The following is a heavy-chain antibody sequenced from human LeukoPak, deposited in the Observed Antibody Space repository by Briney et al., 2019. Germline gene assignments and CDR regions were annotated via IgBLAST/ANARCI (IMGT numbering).Heavy chain of an antibody. D-gene: IGHD2/OR15-2a*01. Sequence: PSETLSLTCAVYGVSFSDYYWKWIRQSPGKGLEWMGEINHSGTTNYNPSLKSRVTISVDTSKNQFSLRLSSVTAADTAIYHCARGLRLPSRSTPAVPHVWSKGTTVTVSA. J-gene: IGHJ6*04. V-gene: IGHV4-34*01. CDR3: ARGLRLPSRSTPAVPHV. CDR2: INHSGTT. CDR1: GVSFSDYY.